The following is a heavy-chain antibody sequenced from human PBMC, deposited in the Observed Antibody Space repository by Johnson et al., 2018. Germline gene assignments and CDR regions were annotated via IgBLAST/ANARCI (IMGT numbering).Heavy chain of an antibody. Sequence: VQLQESGGGFVQPGGSLRLSCAASGFTFTTYWMHWVRQAPGKGLVWVSRVNSDGYSTAYVDSVKGRFTISRDNAKNTLYLQMNSLRAEDTAVYYCARYSSTYDAFDIWGQGTMVTVSS. J-gene: IGHJ3*02. CDR3: ARYSSTYDAFDI. CDR2: VNSDGYST. V-gene: IGHV3-74*01. CDR1: GFTFTTYW. D-gene: IGHD2-2*01.